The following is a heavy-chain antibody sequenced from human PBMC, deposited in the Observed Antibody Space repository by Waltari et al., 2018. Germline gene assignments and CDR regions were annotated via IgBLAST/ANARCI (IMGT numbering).Heavy chain of an antibody. CDR3: ATLAVAGTVARDY. CDR2: ISSSSSYI. Sequence: EVQLVESGGGLVKPGGSLRLSCAASGFTFSSYSMNWVRQAPGKGLEWVSSISSSSSYIYYADSVKGRFTSSRDNAKNSLYLQMNSLRAEDTAVYYCATLAVAGTVARDYWGQGTLVTVSS. V-gene: IGHV3-21*01. D-gene: IGHD6-19*01. J-gene: IGHJ4*02. CDR1: GFTFSSYS.